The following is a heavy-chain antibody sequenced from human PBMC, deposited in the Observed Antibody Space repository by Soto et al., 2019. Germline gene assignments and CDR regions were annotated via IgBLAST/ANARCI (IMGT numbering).Heavy chain of an antibody. CDR2: ISGSGGST. CDR3: AKDPRPGLDCSSTSCLGWFDP. CDR1: GFTFSSYA. J-gene: IGHJ5*02. V-gene: IGHV3-23*01. Sequence: GGSLRLSCAASGFTFSSYAMSWVRQAPGKGLEWVSAISGSGGSTYYADSVKGRFTISRDNSKNTLYLQMNSLRAEDTAVYYCAKDPRPGLDCSSTSCLGWFDPWGQGTLVTVSS. D-gene: IGHD2-2*01.